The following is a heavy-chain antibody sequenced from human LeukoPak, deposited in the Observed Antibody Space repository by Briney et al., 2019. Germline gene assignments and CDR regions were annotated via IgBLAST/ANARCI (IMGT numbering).Heavy chain of an antibody. CDR1: GFTFSSYA. J-gene: IGHJ4*02. V-gene: IGHV3-30*01. CDR3: ARDLQYDSSGYYETVPDY. CDR2: ISYDGSNK. D-gene: IGHD3-22*01. Sequence: GGSLRLSCAASGFTFSSYAMHWVRQAPGKGLEWVAVISYDGSNKYYAVSVKGRFTISRDNSKNTLYLQMNSLRAEDTAVYYCARDLQYDSSGYYETVPDYWGQGTLVTVSS.